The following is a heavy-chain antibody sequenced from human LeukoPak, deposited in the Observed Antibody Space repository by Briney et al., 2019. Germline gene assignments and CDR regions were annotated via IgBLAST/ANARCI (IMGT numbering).Heavy chain of an antibody. CDR3: AKVTMGDVWFDP. D-gene: IGHD3-16*01. J-gene: IGHJ5*02. CDR1: GFTLTSTG. CDR2: MHYDGRNI. V-gene: IGHV3-30*02. Sequence: GGSLRLSCAMSGFTLTSTGTHWVRQAPGKGLEWVAFMHYDGRNILYADSVKGRFSISTDNSKNMVYLQMSSLRAEDTAVYYCAKVTMGDVWFDPWGQRTLVTVSS.